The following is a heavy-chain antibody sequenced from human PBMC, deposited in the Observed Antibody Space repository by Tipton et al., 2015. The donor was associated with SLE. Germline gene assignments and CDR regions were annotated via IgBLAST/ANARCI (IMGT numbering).Heavy chain of an antibody. CDR1: GDSISGGKYH. J-gene: IGHJ6*03. CDR2: VYPSGAT. D-gene: IGHD2-2*01. Sequence: LRLSCTVSGDSISGGKYHWSWVRQPPGKGLQWIGRVYPSGATDYNSSLKSRLSISVDTSKNQFSLRLSSLTAADTAMYYCARGYQLPLGPYYYYYMDVWGKGTTVTVSS. CDR3: ARGYQLPLGPYYYYYMDV. V-gene: IGHV4-61*02.